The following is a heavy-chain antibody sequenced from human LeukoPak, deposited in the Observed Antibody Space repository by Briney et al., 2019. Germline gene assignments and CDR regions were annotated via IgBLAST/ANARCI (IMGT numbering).Heavy chain of an antibody. J-gene: IGHJ6*03. CDR1: GGSISSYY. V-gene: IGHV4-4*07. CDR2: IYTSGST. D-gene: IGHD2-2*01. Sequence: SETLSLTCTVSGGSISSYYWSWIRQPAGKGLEWIGRIYTSGSTNYNPSLKSRVTMSVDTSKNQFSLKLSSVTAADTAVYYCARENCSSTSCYYYYYYMDVWGKGTTVTVSS. CDR3: ARENCSSTSCYYYYYYMDV.